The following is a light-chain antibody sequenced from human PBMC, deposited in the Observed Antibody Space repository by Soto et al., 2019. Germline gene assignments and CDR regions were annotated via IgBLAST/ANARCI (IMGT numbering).Light chain of an antibody. CDR2: AAS. J-gene: IGKJ5*01. V-gene: IGKV1-9*01. Sequence: IQLTQSPSSLSASLGDRVTITCRASQDISSFLAWYQQKPGKAPKLLIYAASTLQSGVPSRFSGSGSGTDFTLTISRLQPEDFATYFCQQLNSYPLTFGQGTRLEIK. CDR3: QQLNSYPLT. CDR1: QDISSF.